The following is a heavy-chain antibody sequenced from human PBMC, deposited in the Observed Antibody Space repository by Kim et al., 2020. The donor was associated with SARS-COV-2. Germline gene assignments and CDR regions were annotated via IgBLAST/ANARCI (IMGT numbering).Heavy chain of an antibody. Sequence: YNPSLKSRVTISVDTSKNQFSLKLSSVTAADTAVYYCARSQRTGMINFDYWGQGTLVTVSS. CDR3: ARSQRTGMINFDY. J-gene: IGHJ4*02. D-gene: IGHD1-1*01. V-gene: IGHV4-59*01.